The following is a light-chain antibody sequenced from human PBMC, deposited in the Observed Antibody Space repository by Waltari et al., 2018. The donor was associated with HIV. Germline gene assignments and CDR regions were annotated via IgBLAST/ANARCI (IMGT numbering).Light chain of an antibody. J-gene: IGLJ3*02. V-gene: IGLV1-47*01. CDR3: AAWDDNLSGFWV. CDR1: SSNIGSKY. Sequence: QSVLTQPPSASGTPGQRVTISCSGSSSNIGSKYVYWYQQLPGTAPKLLIDRNNQRPSGVPDRFSGSKSGTSASLAISGLRSEDEADYYCAAWDDNLSGFWVFGGGTKLTVV. CDR2: RNN.